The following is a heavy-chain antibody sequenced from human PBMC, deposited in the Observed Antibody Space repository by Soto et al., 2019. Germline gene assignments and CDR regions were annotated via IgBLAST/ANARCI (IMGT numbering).Heavy chain of an antibody. CDR3: ARIRQEYYSSGYYTDAFDL. D-gene: IGHD3-22*01. CDR2: ISAYNGNT. J-gene: IGHJ3*01. V-gene: IGHV1-18*01. Sequence: QVKLVQSGAEVKKPGASVKVSCKASGYTFTSYGISWVRQAPGQGLEWMGWISAYNGNTNYAQKLQRRVTMTTDTSTSTAYMELRSMRSDDTAVYYWARIRQEYYSSGYYTDAFDLWGQGAMVTVSS. CDR1: GYTFTSYG.